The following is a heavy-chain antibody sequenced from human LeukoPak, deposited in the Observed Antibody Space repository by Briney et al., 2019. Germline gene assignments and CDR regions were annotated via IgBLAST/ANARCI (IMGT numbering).Heavy chain of an antibody. CDR3: ARVNLGESPVASITGTTGLVDY. CDR1: GYTLTSYA. Sequence: ASVKVSCKASGYTLTSYAMNWVRQAPGQGLEWMGWINTNTGNPTYAQGFTGRSVFSLDTSVSTAYLQISSLKAEDTAVYYCARVNLGESPVASITGTTGLVDYWGQGTLVTVSS. J-gene: IGHJ4*02. D-gene: IGHD1-7*01. V-gene: IGHV7-4-1*02. CDR2: INTNTGNP.